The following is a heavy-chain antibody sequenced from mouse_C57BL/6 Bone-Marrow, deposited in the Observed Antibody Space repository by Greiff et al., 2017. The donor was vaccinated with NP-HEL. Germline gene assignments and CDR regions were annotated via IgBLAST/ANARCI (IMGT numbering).Heavy chain of an antibody. V-gene: IGHV1-69*01. D-gene: IGHD2-2*01. Sequence: VQLQQPGAELVMPGASVKLSCKASGYTFTSYWMHWVKQRPGKGLEWIGEIDPSDSYTNYNQKFKGKSTLTVDKSYSTAYMQLSSLTSEDSAVYYCARNGFIYYGYPDYWGQGTTLTVSS. CDR2: IDPSDSYT. CDR1: GYTFTSYW. CDR3: ARNGFIYYGYPDY. J-gene: IGHJ2*01.